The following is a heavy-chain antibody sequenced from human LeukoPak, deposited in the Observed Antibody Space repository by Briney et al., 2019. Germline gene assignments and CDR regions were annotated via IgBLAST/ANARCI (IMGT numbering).Heavy chain of an antibody. D-gene: IGHD5-18*01. CDR2: IYYSGST. CDR3: ARVLGDTAMAHYYYYMDV. CDR1: GGSFSSYY. J-gene: IGHJ6*03. Sequence: NPSETLSLTCAVYGGSFSSYYWSWIRQPPGKGLEWIGYIYYSGSTNYNPSLKSRVTISVDTSKNQFSLKLSSVTAADTAVYYCARVLGDTAMAHYYYYMDVWGKGTTVTVSS. V-gene: IGHV4-59*01.